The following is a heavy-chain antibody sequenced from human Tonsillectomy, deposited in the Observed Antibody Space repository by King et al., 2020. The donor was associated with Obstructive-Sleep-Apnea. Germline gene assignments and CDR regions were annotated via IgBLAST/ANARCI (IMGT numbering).Heavy chain of an antibody. D-gene: IGHD1-26*01. V-gene: IGHV3-30-3*01. J-gene: IGHJ4*02. CDR3: ARDKVLSGRLDY. CDR1: GFTFSSYA. CDR2: ISYDGSNK. Sequence: VQLVESGGGVVQPGRSLRLSCAASGFTFSSYAMHWVRQAPGKGLEWVALISYDGSNKNYADSVKGRFTISRDNSKNTLYLQINSLRAEDTAVYYCARDKVLSGRLDYWGQGTLVTVSS.